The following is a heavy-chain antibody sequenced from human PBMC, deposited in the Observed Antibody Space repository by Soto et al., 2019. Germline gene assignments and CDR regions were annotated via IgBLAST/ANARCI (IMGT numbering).Heavy chain of an antibody. V-gene: IGHV4-61*01. Sequence: QVQLQESGPGLVKPSETLSLTCTVSGGSVSSGSYYWSWIRQPPGKGLEWIGYIYYSGSTNYNPSLKSRVTISVDTSKNQFSLKLSSVTAADTAVYYCARERYYYDSSGYYYYFDYWGQGTLVTVSS. CDR3: ARERYYYDSSGYYYYFDY. CDR2: IYYSGST. D-gene: IGHD3-22*01. J-gene: IGHJ4*02. CDR1: GGSVSSGSYY.